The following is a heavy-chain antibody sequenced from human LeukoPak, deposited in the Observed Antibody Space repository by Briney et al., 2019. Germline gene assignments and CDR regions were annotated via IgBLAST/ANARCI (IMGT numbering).Heavy chain of an antibody. V-gene: IGHV3-23*01. CDR2: ISNSGGST. CDR3: TKGQRANSGYFYFDY. Sequence: GGSLRLSCAASGFTFSSYAMRWVRQIPGKGLEWVSAISNSGGSTYYADSVKGRFTISRDNSIDTVYLQMNSLRAEDTAIYYCTKGQRANSGYFYFDYWCQGTLVTVSS. D-gene: IGHD3-22*01. J-gene: IGHJ4*02. CDR1: GFTFSSYA.